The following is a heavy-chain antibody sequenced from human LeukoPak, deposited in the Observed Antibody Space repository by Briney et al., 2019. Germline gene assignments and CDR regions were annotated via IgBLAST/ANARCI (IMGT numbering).Heavy chain of an antibody. Sequence: GGSLRLSCAASGFTFSSYEMNWVRQAPGKGLEWVSYISSSGSTIYYADSVKGRFTISRDNAKNSLYLQMNSLRAEDTAAYYCARSPEYSYGLDYWGQGTLVTVSS. CDR3: ARSPEYSYGLDY. V-gene: IGHV3-48*03. D-gene: IGHD5-18*01. CDR1: GFTFSSYE. CDR2: ISSSGSTI. J-gene: IGHJ4*02.